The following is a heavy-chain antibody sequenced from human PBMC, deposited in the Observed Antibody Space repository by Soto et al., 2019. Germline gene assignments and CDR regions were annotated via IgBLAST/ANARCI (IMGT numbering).Heavy chain of an antibody. D-gene: IGHD3-22*01. CDR3: ARDVDSSGYYYGLGFDY. CDR2: ISSSSSYI. Sequence: EVQLVESGGGLVKPGGSLRLSCAASGFTFSSYSMNWVRQAPGKGLEWVSSISSSSSYIYYADSVKGRFTISRDNAKNSLYLQMNSLRAEDTAVYYCARDVDSSGYYYGLGFDYWGQGTLVTVSS. J-gene: IGHJ4*02. V-gene: IGHV3-21*01. CDR1: GFTFSSYS.